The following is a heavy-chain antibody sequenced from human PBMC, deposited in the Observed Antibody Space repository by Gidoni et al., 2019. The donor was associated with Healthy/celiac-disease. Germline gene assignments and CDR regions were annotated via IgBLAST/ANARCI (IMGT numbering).Heavy chain of an antibody. V-gene: IGHV3-48*02. J-gene: IGHJ4*02. CDR1: GFPFSSDS. Sequence: EVQLVESGGGLVQPGGSLRLSCAASGFPFSSDSMNWVRQAPGKGLEWVSYISSSSSTIYYADSVKGRFTISRDNAKNSLYLQMNSLRDEDTAGYYCARRGIAVAGPEYWGQGTLVTVSS. CDR2: ISSSSSTI. D-gene: IGHD6-19*01. CDR3: ARRGIAVAGPEY.